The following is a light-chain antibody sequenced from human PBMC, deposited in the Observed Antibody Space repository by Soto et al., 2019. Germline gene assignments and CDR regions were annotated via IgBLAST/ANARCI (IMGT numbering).Light chain of an antibody. CDR3: ASYTSSSTWV. CDR2: EVS. CDR1: SSDVGAYNY. J-gene: IGLJ3*02. V-gene: IGLV2-14*01. Sequence: QSVLTQPASVSGSPRQSSTISCTGTSSDVGAYNYVSWYQQHPGKAPQLMIYEVSSRPSGVSNRFSGSKSGKTASLTISGLQAEDEADYSCASYTSSSTWVFGGGTKVTVL.